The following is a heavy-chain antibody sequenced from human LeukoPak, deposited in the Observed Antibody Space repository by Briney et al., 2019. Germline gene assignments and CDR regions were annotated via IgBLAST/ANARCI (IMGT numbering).Heavy chain of an antibody. J-gene: IGHJ4*02. V-gene: IGHV1-18*01. CDR1: GYTFTSYG. Sequence: ASVKVSFKASGYTFTSYGISWVRQAPGQGLEWMGWISAYNDNTNYAQKLQGRVTMTTDTSTSTAYMELRSLRSDDTAVYYCARRKNDCSGGSCYGYYFDYWGQGALVTVSS. CDR3: ARRKNDCSGGSCYGYYFDY. D-gene: IGHD2-15*01. CDR2: ISAYNDNT.